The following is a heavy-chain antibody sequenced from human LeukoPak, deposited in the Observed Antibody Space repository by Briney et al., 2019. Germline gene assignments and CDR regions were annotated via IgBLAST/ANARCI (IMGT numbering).Heavy chain of an antibody. V-gene: IGHV1-2*06. CDR3: AKDSVPYYYGSGSYPDY. D-gene: IGHD3-10*01. CDR1: GYTFAGYC. CDR2: INPNSGGT. J-gene: IGHJ4*02. Sequence: ASVKVSCTASGYTFAGYCMHWVRQAPGQGLEWMGRINPNSGGTNYAQKFQGRVTMTRDTSISTAYMELSRLRSDDTAVYYCAKDSVPYYYGSGSYPDYWGQGTLVTVSS.